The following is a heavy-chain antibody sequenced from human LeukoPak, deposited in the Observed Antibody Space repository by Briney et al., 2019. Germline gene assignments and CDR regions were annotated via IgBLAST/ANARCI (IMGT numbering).Heavy chain of an antibody. J-gene: IGHJ4*02. CDR2: ISGSDGIT. Sequence: SLLLSCAASGFTFSGYAMNWVRQAPGKGLEWVSAISGSDGITYYADSVKGRFTISRDNSKNTLYLQMNSLRAEDTAVHYCAKGGGWLYYFDYWGQGTLVTVSS. CDR1: GFTFSGYA. V-gene: IGHV3-23*01. D-gene: IGHD3-22*01. CDR3: AKGGGWLYYFDY.